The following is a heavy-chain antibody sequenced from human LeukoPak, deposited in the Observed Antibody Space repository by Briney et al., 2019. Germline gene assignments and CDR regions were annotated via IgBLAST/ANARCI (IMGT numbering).Heavy chain of an antibody. CDR2: VWPKNDKT. D-gene: IGHD1-1*01. J-gene: IGHJ4*02. Sequence: GGSLRLSCVASGFTFSGYSMSWVRQAPGRGLEWVSFVWPKNDKTYYADSVRGRFTISRDNSKNTLYLQMSSLRADDTAVYYCARDLNWNYFDYWGQGTLVTVSS. CDR3: ARDLNWNYFDY. CDR1: GFTFSGYS. V-gene: IGHV3-48*01.